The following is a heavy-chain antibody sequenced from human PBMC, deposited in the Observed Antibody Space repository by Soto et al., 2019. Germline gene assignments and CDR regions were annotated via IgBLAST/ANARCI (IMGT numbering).Heavy chain of an antibody. J-gene: IGHJ6*02. Sequence: ASVKVSCKASGYTFTSYDINWVRQATGQGLEWMGWMNPNRGNTGYAQKFQGRVTMTRNTSISTAYMEMSSLRSEDTAVYYCAIGTDCDQYYNYYYGRDVWRQGTTVTVSS. D-gene: IGHD2-21*02. CDR1: GYTFTSYD. V-gene: IGHV1-8*01. CDR2: MNPNRGNT. CDR3: AIGTDCDQYYNYYYGRDV.